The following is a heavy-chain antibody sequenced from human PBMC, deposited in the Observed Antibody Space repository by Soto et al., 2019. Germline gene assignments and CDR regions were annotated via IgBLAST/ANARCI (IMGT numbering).Heavy chain of an antibody. CDR2: IYYNGNA. CDR1: GCSIDRSNYY. D-gene: IGHD3-22*01. Sequence: SETLSLTCNVSGCSIDRSNYYWDWLLQPPGKGLEWIGTIYYNGNAYYNPSLRSRVSMSVDTSKNQFSLNLISVTAADTAVYYCARGSYYYDSSGYYHYWGQGTLVTVSS. CDR3: ARGSYYYDSSGYYHY. J-gene: IGHJ4*02. V-gene: IGHV4-39*07.